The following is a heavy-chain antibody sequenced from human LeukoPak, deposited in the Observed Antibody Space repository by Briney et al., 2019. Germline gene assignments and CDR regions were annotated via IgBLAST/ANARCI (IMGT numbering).Heavy chain of an antibody. V-gene: IGHV4-30-4*01. CDR3: AGRDEYCSSGGFCDY. CDR2: ISYSGKT. Sequence: SETLSLTCTVSGASINSGGYYWRWIRQPPGKGLEWIGYISYSGKTYYNPSLKSRVTISVDTSKNQFSLKLSPVTAADTAVYYCAGRDEYCSSGGFCDYWGQGTLVTVSS. J-gene: IGHJ4*02. D-gene: IGHD2-2*01. CDR1: GASINSGGYY.